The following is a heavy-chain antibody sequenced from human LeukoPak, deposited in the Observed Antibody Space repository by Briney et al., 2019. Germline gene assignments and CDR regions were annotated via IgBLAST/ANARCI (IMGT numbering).Heavy chain of an antibody. J-gene: IGHJ5*02. CDR2: NIPKFGKS. V-gene: IGHV1-69*06. D-gene: IGHD3-3*01. CDR3: AIVTTSSFWSAYAFDP. Sequence: RASVKVSCTASGGTFTNFAFTWVRQAPGQGLEWMGGNIPKFGKSNFVHKFHDRLSITADTSMNTVTMELSSLRVEDTAVYFCAIVTTSSFWSAYAFDPWGQGALVTVSS. CDR1: GGTFTNFA.